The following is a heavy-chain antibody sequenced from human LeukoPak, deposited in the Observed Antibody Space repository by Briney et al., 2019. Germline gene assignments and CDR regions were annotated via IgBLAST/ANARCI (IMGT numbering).Heavy chain of an antibody. D-gene: IGHD4-17*01. CDR2: ISGSGGST. Sequence: GGSLRLSCAASGFTFSSYAMSWVRRAPGKGLEWVSAISGSGGSTYYADSVKGRFTISRDNSKNTLYLQMNSLRAEDTAVYYCAKINYGDYYCDYWGQGTLVTVSS. CDR1: GFTFSSYA. V-gene: IGHV3-23*01. CDR3: AKINYGDYYCDY. J-gene: IGHJ4*02.